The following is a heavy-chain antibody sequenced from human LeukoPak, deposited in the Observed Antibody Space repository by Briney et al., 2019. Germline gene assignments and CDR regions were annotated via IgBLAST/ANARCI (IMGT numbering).Heavy chain of an antibody. CDR3: ARDREGSSSSTNFDY. CDR1: GYTFTSYY. D-gene: IGHD6-6*01. V-gene: IGHV1-46*01. J-gene: IGHJ4*02. CDR2: INPSGGST. Sequence: ASVKVSCKASGYTFTSYYMHWVRQAPGQGLEWMGIINPSGGSTSYAQKFQGRVTMTRDMSTSTVYMELSSLRSEDTAVYYCARDREGSSSSTNFDYWGQGTLVTVSS.